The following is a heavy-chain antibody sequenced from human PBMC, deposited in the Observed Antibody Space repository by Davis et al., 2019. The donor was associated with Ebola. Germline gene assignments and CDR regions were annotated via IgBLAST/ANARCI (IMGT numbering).Heavy chain of an antibody. D-gene: IGHD6-13*01. CDR1: GYTFTSYD. CDR2: MNPNSNNT. J-gene: IGHJ4*02. Sequence: AASVKVSCKASGYTFTSYDINWVRQATGQGPEWMRWMNPNSNNTGYAQKFQGRVTMTRNTSISTAYMELSSLRSEDTAVYYCARGAQQPGAADYWGQGTLVTVSS. V-gene: IGHV1-8*01. CDR3: ARGAQQPGAADY.